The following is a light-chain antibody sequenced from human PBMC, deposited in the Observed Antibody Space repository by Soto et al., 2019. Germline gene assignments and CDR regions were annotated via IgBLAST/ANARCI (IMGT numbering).Light chain of an antibody. CDR1: SSDVGGYNS. V-gene: IGLV2-8*01. CDR3: SSYAASNNLGV. Sequence: QSALTQPPSASGSPGQSVTISCIGTSSDVGGYNSVSWYQQHPGKAPKLMIYEVSKRPSGVPDRFSGSKSGNTASLTVSGLQAEDEADYYCSSYAASNNLGVFGGGTQLTVL. J-gene: IGLJ2*01. CDR2: EVS.